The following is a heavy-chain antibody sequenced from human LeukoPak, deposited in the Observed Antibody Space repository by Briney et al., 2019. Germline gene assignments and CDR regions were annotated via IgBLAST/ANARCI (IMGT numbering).Heavy chain of an antibody. CDR2: IYTSGST. V-gene: IGHV4-4*07. D-gene: IGHD6-19*01. Sequence: PSETRSLTCTVSGGSISSYYWSWIRQPAGKGLEWIGRIYTSGSTNYNPSLKSRVTMSVDTSKNQFSLKLSSVTAADTAVYYCARDLGRPGWPDSLFDYWGQGTLVTVSS. CDR3: ARDLGRPGWPDSLFDY. CDR1: GGSISSYY. J-gene: IGHJ4*02.